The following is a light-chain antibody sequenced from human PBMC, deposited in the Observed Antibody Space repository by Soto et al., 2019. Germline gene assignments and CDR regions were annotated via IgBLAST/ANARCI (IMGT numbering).Light chain of an antibody. CDR2: VAS. CDR1: QSVSSTY. V-gene: IGKV3-20*01. Sequence: EIVLTQSPGTLSLSPGERATLSCRASQSVSSTYLAWYQQNPGQAPRLLIYVASSRATGIPDRFSGSGSGSDFTLTISRLEPEDFAVYFCEQYCRSPPFTFGQGTKVEIK. CDR3: EQYCRSPPFT. J-gene: IGKJ2*01.